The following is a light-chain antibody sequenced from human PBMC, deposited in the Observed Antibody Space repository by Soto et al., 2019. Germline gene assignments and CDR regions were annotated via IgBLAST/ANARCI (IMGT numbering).Light chain of an antibody. CDR3: QQSDNLPLT. J-gene: IGKJ5*01. Sequence: DFQMTQSPSSLSASVGDRVTITCRATQAIKNFLTWYQQKPGRAPKLLISDASTLQRGVPSGFSGSGSGTHFTFVISSLQPEDVGAYYCQQSDNLPLTFGQGTRVDIK. V-gene: IGKV1-33*01. CDR2: DAS. CDR1: QAIKNF.